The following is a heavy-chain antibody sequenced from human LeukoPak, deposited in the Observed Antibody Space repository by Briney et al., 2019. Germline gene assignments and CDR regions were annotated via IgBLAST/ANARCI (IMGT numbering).Heavy chain of an antibody. J-gene: IGHJ6*03. Sequence: GGSLRLSCAASGFTFSSYWMHWVRQAPGKGLVWVSRINSDGSSTSYADSVKGRFTISRDNSKNTLYLQMNSLRAEDTAVYYCAGETKSEEYLVGAIWTYYYYYMDVWGKGTTVTVSS. CDR3: AGETKSEEYLVGAIWTYYYYYMDV. CDR1: GFTFSSYW. D-gene: IGHD1-26*01. CDR2: INSDGSST. V-gene: IGHV3-74*01.